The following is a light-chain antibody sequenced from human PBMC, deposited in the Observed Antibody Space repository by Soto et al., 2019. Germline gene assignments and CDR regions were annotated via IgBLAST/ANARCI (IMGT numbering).Light chain of an antibody. V-gene: IGKV1-39*01. CDR1: QSVSTY. CDR3: QQSYSTPQT. Sequence: IQITQSPSSLSASVGDRVTITCRASQSVSTYLNWYQQRLGEAHKLLSYAASTLQSGVPSRFGASGYGTAVTITIRSLQPEDCETYDGQQSYSTPQTFGQGTKVDIK. J-gene: IGKJ1*01. CDR2: AAS.